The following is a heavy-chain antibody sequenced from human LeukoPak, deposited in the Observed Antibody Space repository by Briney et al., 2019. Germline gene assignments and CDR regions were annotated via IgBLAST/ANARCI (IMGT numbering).Heavy chain of an antibody. Sequence: GGSLRLSCAASGFTFSNYVMSWVRQAPGKGLEWVSTISGSGGTTYYADTVKGRFTISRDNSKNTLYLQMNSLRAEDTAVYYCAKAASDFWSGYYNWYFDLWGRGTLVTVSS. CDR1: GFTFSNYV. CDR3: AKAASDFWSGYYNWYFDL. V-gene: IGHV3-23*01. J-gene: IGHJ2*01. CDR2: ISGSGGTT. D-gene: IGHD3-3*01.